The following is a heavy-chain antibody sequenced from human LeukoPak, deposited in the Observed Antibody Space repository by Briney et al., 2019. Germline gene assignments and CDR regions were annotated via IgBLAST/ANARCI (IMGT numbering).Heavy chain of an antibody. J-gene: IGHJ4*02. V-gene: IGHV3-74*01. Sequence: GGSLRLSCAASGFTFRSYWMHWVRQVPGKGLVWVSRINSDRSTTSHADSVKGRFTISRDNAKNTLYLQMNSLRAEDTAVYYCARSTGGIFDYWGQGTLVTVSS. CDR2: INSDRSTT. CDR1: GFTFRSYW. D-gene: IGHD2-8*02. CDR3: ARSTGGIFDY.